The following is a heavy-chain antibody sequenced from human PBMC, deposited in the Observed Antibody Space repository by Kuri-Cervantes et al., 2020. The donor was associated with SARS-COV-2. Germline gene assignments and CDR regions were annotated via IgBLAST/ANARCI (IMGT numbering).Heavy chain of an antibody. CDR1: GYTFTSYY. CDR2: INPSGGST. J-gene: IGHJ5*02. D-gene: IGHD3-10*01. Sequence: ASVKVSCKASGYTFTSYYMHWVRQAPGQGLEWMGIINPSGGSTSYAQKFQGRVTMTTDTSTSTAYMELRSLRSDDTAVYYCAREVTSGPWNWFDPWGQGTLVTVSS. CDR3: AREVTSGPWNWFDP. V-gene: IGHV1-46*01.